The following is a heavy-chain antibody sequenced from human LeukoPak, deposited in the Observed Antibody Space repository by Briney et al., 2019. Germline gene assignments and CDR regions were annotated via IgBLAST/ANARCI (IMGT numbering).Heavy chain of an antibody. D-gene: IGHD3-10*01. V-gene: IGHV3-74*03. Sequence: GGSLRLSCAASGFTFSNYWVHWVRQPPGKGLAWVSRINRDGSTTKYADSVKGRFTVSRDNAKNTLNLQMNSLRAEDTAVYYCARDKKSGESSEIDYWGQGTLVTVSS. CDR2: INRDGSTT. CDR3: ARDKKSGESSEIDY. CDR1: GFTFSNYW. J-gene: IGHJ4*02.